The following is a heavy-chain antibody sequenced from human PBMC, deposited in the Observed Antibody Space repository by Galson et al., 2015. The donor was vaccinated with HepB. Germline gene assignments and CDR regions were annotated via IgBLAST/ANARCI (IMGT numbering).Heavy chain of an antibody. J-gene: IGHJ4*02. D-gene: IGHD1-14*01. CDR3: ARVGFRYPGFDPFDY. V-gene: IGHV3-30*04. Sequence: SLRLSCAASGFTFSSYAMHWVRQAPGKGLEWVAVISYDGSNKYYADSVKGRFTISRGNSKSTLYLQMNSLRAEDTAVYYCARVGFRYPGFDPFDYWGQGTLVTVSS. CDR2: ISYDGSNK. CDR1: GFTFSSYA.